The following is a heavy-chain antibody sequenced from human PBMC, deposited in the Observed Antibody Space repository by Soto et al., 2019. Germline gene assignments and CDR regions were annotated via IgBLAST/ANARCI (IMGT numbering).Heavy chain of an antibody. Sequence: QVQLVQSGAEVKKPGASVKVSCKASGYTFTSYGISWVRQAPGQGLEWMGWISAYNGNTNYAQKPQGRVTMTTDTSTRTAYMELRSLRADDTAVYDCARDLVADCSSTSCEFDYWGQGTLVTVSS. D-gene: IGHD2-2*01. CDR2: ISAYNGNT. J-gene: IGHJ4*02. CDR1: GYTFTSYG. V-gene: IGHV1-18*01. CDR3: ARDLVADCSSTSCEFDY.